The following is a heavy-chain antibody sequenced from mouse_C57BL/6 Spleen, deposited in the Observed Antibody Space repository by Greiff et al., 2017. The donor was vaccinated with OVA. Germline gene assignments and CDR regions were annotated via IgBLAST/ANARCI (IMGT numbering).Heavy chain of an antibody. CDR3: ARGDYDYVGAMDY. D-gene: IGHD2-4*01. Sequence: EVQLQQSGPELVKPGASVKISCKASGYSFTGYYMNWVKQSPEKSLEWIGEINTSTGGTTYNQKFKAKATLTVDKSSSTSYMQLKSLTSEDSAVYYCARGDYDYVGAMDYWGQGTSVTVSS. J-gene: IGHJ4*01. CDR2: INTSTGGT. V-gene: IGHV1-42*01. CDR1: GYSFTGYY.